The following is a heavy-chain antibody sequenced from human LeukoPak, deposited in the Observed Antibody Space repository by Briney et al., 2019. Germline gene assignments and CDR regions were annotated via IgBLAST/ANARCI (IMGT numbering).Heavy chain of an antibody. CDR1: GYTFSSYG. J-gene: IGHJ5*02. CDR3: ARDLGTNYDFWSGYSRPVNNNWFDP. V-gene: IGHV1-18*01. Sequence: VASVKVSCKASGYTFSSYGISWVRQAPGQGLEWMGWISAYNGNTNYAQKLQGRVTMTTDTSTSTAYMELRSLRSDDTAVYYCARDLGTNYDFWSGYSRPVNNNWFDPWGQEPWSPSPQ. CDR2: ISAYNGNT. D-gene: IGHD3-3*01.